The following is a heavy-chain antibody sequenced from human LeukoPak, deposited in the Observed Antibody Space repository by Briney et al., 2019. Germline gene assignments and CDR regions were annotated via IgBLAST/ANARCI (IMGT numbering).Heavy chain of an antibody. CDR2: ISSSSSYT. Sequence: GGSLRLSCAASGFTFSDYYMSWIRQAPGKGLEWVSYISSSSSYTNYADSVKGRFTISRDNAKNSLYLQMNSLRAEDTAVYYCAKLGYCSGTSWASHYYGMDVWAKGPRSPSP. CDR3: AKLGYCSGTSWASHYYGMDV. J-gene: IGHJ6*02. CDR1: GFTFSDYY. V-gene: IGHV3-11*06. D-gene: IGHD2-2*01.